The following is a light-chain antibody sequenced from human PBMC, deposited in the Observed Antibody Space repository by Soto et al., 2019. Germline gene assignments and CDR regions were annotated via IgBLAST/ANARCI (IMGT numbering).Light chain of an antibody. Sequence: EIVMTQSPATLSVSPGERATLSCRASQSVSGNLAWYQQKPGQAPRLLIYGASTRATGIPARFSGSGSGTEFTLTISSLQSEDLAVYYCQLYNDWVKTFGQGTKLEIK. CDR2: GAS. J-gene: IGKJ2*01. CDR1: QSVSGN. V-gene: IGKV3-15*01. CDR3: QLYNDWVKT.